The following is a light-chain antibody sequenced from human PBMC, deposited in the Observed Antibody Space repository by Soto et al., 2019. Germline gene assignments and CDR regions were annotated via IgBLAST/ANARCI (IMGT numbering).Light chain of an antibody. CDR3: SSFTSDRIYV. V-gene: IGLV2-14*03. Sequence: QSALTQPTSVSGSPGQSITISCTGNHNDIGTYDYVSWYQQHPGRAPRLLIHGVTTRPSGISGRFSASNSCLTASLTISGLQPEDEADDYCSSFTSDRIYVFGPGTRSPS. J-gene: IGLJ1*01. CDR1: HNDIGTYDY. CDR2: GVT.